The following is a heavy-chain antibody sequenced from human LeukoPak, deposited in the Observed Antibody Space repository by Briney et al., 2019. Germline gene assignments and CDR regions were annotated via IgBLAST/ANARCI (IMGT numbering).Heavy chain of an antibody. D-gene: IGHD5-12*01. J-gene: IGHJ6*03. CDR1: GGSISSGDYY. V-gene: IGHV4-30-4*08. CDR3: ARVDLLYHYYMDV. CDR2: ISYSGST. Sequence: SETLSLTCSVSGGSISSGDYYWSWIRQPPGKGLEWIGYISYSGSTYYNPSLKSRVTVSVDTSKNQFSLKLSSVTAADTAVYYCARVDLLYHYYMDVWGKGTTVTVSS.